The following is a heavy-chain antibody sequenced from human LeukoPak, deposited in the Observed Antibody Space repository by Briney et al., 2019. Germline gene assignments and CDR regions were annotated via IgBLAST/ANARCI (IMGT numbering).Heavy chain of an antibody. CDR3: AKDSKIVGATFRSYHYMDV. J-gene: IGHJ6*03. Sequence: GGSLRLSCAASGFTFSSYAMSWVLQAPGKGLEWVSAIRGSGDRTHYADSVKGRFTISRDNSKNTLYLQMNSLRAEDTAVYYCAKDSKIVGATFRSYHYMDVWGKGTAVTISS. D-gene: IGHD1-26*01. V-gene: IGHV3-23*01. CDR1: GFTFSSYA. CDR2: IRGSGDRT.